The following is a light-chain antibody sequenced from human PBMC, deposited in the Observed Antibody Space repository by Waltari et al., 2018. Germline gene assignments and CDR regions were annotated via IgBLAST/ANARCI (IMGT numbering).Light chain of an antibody. CDR1: SHAVAGSNY. CDR2: EVN. V-gene: IGLV2-8*01. Sequence: QSALTQPPSAFGSPGQSVTISCTGTSHAVAGSNYVSWYQQYPGKVPKLLIYEVNKRPSGVPDRFAGSKSGNTASLTVSGLQAEDEATYYCTSYAGINNLVFGTGTKVTVL. J-gene: IGLJ1*01. CDR3: TSYAGINNLV.